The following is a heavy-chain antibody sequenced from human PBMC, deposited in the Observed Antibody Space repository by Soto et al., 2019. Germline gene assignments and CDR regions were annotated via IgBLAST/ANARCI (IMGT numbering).Heavy chain of an antibody. CDR2: ISGSGGST. CDR1: GFTFSSYA. V-gene: IGHV3-23*01. D-gene: IGHD3-3*01. J-gene: IGHJ4*02. Sequence: GGSLRLSCAASGFTFSSYAMSWVRQAPGKGLEWVSAISGSGGSTYYADSVKGRFTISRDNSKNTLYLQMNSLRAEDTAVYYCAKDGQWWDDFWSGEIDYWGQGTLVTVSS. CDR3: AKDGQWWDDFWSGEIDY.